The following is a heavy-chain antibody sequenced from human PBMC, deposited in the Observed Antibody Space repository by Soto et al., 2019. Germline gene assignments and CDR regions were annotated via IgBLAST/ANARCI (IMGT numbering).Heavy chain of an antibody. D-gene: IGHD6-13*01. Sequence: EVQLLESGGGLVQPGGSLRLSCAASGFTFSSYAMSWVRQAPGKGLGWVSAISGSGGSTYYADSVKGRFTISRDNSKSTLHLQMNSLRAEDTAVYYCAYSSTPFDYWGQGTLVTVSS. CDR1: GFTFSSYA. CDR3: AYSSTPFDY. V-gene: IGHV3-23*01. CDR2: ISGSGGST. J-gene: IGHJ4*02.